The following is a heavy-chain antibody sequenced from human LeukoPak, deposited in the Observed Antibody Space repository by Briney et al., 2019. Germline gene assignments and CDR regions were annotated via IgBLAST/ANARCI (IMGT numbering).Heavy chain of an antibody. CDR1: GFTFDGYG. D-gene: IGHD3-9*01. CDR2: ITWNSDDM. V-gene: IGHV3-9*03. Sequence: PGGSLRLSCAASGFTFDGYGMYWVRQAPGKGLEWVSGITWNSDDMAYADSVEGRFTISRDNAKNCLYLQMNSLRVEDMALYYCTKVTDWRTGFDYWGQGTLVTVSS. CDR3: TKVTDWRTGFDY. J-gene: IGHJ4*02.